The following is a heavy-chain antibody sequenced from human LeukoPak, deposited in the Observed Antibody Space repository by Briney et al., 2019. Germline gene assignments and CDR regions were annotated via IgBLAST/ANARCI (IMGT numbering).Heavy chain of an antibody. Sequence: GGSLRLSCAASGFTFSSYWMSWVRQAPGKGLEWVSGISWNSGSIGYADSVKGRFTISRDNAKNSLYLQMNSLRAEDTALYYCAKDQDYYDSSGSMDYWGQGTLVTVSS. D-gene: IGHD3-22*01. CDR1: GFTFSSYW. J-gene: IGHJ4*02. V-gene: IGHV3-9*01. CDR2: ISWNSGSI. CDR3: AKDQDYYDSSGSMDY.